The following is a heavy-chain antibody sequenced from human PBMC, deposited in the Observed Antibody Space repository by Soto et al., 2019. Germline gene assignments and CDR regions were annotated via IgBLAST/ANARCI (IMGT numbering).Heavy chain of an antibody. CDR3: AKDTVRYSYGPFDL. CDR1: GFTFSSYA. D-gene: IGHD5-18*01. CDR2: ISGSGGST. V-gene: IGHV3-23*01. Sequence: GGSLRLSCAASGFTFSSYAMSWVRQAPGKGLEWVSVISGSGGSTYYADSVKGRFTISRDNSKNTLYLQMNSLRAEDTAVYYCAKDTVRYSYGPFDLWGRGTLVTVSS. J-gene: IGHJ2*01.